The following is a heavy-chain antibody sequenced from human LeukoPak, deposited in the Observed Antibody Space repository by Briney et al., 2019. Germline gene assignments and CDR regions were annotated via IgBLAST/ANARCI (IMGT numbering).Heavy chain of an antibody. J-gene: IGHJ6*04. CDR3: AELGITMIGGV. D-gene: IGHD3-10*02. CDR1: GFTFSSYA. Sequence: PGGSLRLSCAASGFTFSSYAMTWVSQAPGKWLEWVSAITGSGDSAYYSDSVKGRFTISRDQSKSTVYLQMNSLRAEDTAVYYCAELGITMIGGVWGKGTTVTISS. V-gene: IGHV3-23*01. CDR2: ITGSGDSA.